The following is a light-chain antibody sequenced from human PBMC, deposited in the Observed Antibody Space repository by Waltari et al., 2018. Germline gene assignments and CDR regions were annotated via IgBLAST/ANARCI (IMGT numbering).Light chain of an antibody. Sequence: VVMTQSPLSLPVTLGQPASISCRSSQSLLYTNGDTYLNRYHQRPGQSPRRLIYKVSNRDSVVPDRFSGSGSGTDFTPKISRVEAEDVGVYYCMQTTHWPASFGQGTRLEIK. CDR2: KVS. CDR3: MQTTHWPAS. CDR1: QSLLYTNGDTY. J-gene: IGKJ2*03. V-gene: IGKV2-30*01.